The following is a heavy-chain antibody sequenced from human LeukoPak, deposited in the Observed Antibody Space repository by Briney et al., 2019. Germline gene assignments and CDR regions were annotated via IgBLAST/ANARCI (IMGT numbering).Heavy chain of an antibody. D-gene: IGHD4-11*01. CDR1: GFAFNNYG. CDR2: MWSEDNSQ. J-gene: IGHJ4*02. Sequence: GSLRLSCAASGFAFNNYGMHWVRQAPGKGLEWVGVMWSEDNSQHYADSVKGRFTISKDSSKNTLYLQMNSLRAEDTAVYYCARDLRRTTFDYWGQGTLVTVSS. CDR3: ARDLRRTTFDY. V-gene: IGHV3-33*01.